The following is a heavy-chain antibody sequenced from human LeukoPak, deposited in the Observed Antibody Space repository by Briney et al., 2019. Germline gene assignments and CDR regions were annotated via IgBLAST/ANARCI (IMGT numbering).Heavy chain of an antibody. D-gene: IGHD6-13*01. V-gene: IGHV3-11*01. Sequence: GGSLRLSCAASGFTFSDYYMSWIRQAPGKGLEWVSYISSSGSTIYYADSVKGRFTISRDNAKNSLYLQMNSLRAEDTAVYYCARDFSIAAANNWFDPWGQGTLVTVSS. J-gene: IGHJ5*02. CDR3: ARDFSIAAANNWFDP. CDR2: ISSSGSTI. CDR1: GFTFSDYY.